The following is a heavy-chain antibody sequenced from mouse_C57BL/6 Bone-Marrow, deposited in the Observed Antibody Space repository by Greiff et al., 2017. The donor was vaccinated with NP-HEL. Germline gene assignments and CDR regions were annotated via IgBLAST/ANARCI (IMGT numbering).Heavy chain of an antibody. CDR2: IDPENGDT. J-gene: IGHJ2*01. CDR1: GFNIKDDY. Sequence: EVQLQRSGAELVRPGASVKLSCTASGFNIKDDYMHWVKQRPEQGLEWIGWIDPENGDTEYASKFQGKATITADTSSNTAYLQLSSLTSEDTAVYYCTNRWLQDYWGQGTTLTVSS. CDR3: TNRWLQDY. D-gene: IGHD2-3*01. V-gene: IGHV14-4*01.